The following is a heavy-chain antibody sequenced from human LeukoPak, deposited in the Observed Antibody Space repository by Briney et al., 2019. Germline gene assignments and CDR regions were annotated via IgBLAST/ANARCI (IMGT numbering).Heavy chain of an antibody. Sequence: PGGSLRLSCVFPSLIFSHAWMNWVRQAPGKGLEWVGRVKSVAEGGASEYGTPVKGRFTISRDNSKNTLYLQMNSLRAEDTAVYYCASNHRIAAAGTGMGYYYYGMDVWGQGTTVTVSS. V-gene: IGHV3-15*07. D-gene: IGHD6-13*01. CDR2: VKSVAEGGAS. CDR1: SLIFSHAW. CDR3: ASNHRIAAAGTGMGYYYYGMDV. J-gene: IGHJ6*02.